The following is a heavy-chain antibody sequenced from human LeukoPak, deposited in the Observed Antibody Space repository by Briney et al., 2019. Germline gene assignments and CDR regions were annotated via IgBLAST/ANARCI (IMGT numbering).Heavy chain of an antibody. CDR3: VRPSGVVREPIISVQAFDV. CDR1: GYSFTTYW. Sequence: GESLKISCKGSGYSFTTYWIAWVRQMPGKGLEWMGIAFPDDSHIRYSPSFQGHVTISADKSISTAYLQWSSLKASDTAMYYCVRPSGVVREPIISVQAFDVWGQGTMVTVSS. CDR2: AFPDDSHI. J-gene: IGHJ3*01. D-gene: IGHD3-10*01. V-gene: IGHV5-51*01.